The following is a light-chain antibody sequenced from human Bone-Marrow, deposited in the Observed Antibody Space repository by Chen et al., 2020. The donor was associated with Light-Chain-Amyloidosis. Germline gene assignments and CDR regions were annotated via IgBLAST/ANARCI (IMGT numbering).Light chain of an antibody. V-gene: IGKV1-39*01. CDR1: QRLDSF. Sequence: DIRLTQSPSSLSASVGDRVTITCRASQRLDSFLNWYQQKPGKAPKLLIYEASSLHNGVPSRFSGSESGTDFTLTISSLEPEDFATYYCQQSFSPPFTFGPGTKVDIK. J-gene: IGKJ3*01. CDR3: QQSFSPPFT. CDR2: EAS.